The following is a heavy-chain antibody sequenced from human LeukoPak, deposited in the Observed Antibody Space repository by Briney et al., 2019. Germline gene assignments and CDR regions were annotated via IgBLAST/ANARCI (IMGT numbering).Heavy chain of an antibody. D-gene: IGHD3-10*01. V-gene: IGHV1-69*13. J-gene: IGHJ4*02. CDR3: ARDHLGYGSGSPFDY. CDR2: IIPIFATA. CDR1: GGTFSSYA. Sequence: SVKVSCKASGGTFSSYAISWVRQAPGQRLEWMGGIIPIFATANYAEKFQGRVTITAGESTSTAYMELSSLRSEDTAVYYCARDHLGYGSGSPFDYWGQGTLVTVSS.